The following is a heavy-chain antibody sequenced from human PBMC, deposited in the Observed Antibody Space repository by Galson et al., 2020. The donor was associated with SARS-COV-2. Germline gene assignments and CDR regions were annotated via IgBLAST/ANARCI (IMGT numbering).Heavy chain of an antibody. CDR3: ARGVNTIAANFYMGV. CDR2: INHSGST. V-gene: IGHV4-34*01. CDR1: GGSFSGYY. Sequence: SETLSLTCAVYGGSFSGYYWSWIRQPPGKGLEWIGEINHSGSTNYNPSLKSRVTISVDTSKNQFSLKLSSVTAADTAVYFCARGVNTIAANFYMGVWGKWNTVTGS. D-gene: IGHD6-6*01. J-gene: IGHJ6*03.